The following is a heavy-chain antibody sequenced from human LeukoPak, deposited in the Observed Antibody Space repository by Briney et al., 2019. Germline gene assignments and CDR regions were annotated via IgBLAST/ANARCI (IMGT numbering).Heavy chain of an antibody. CDR1: GFTFSIDA. CDR2: ITGSGDST. J-gene: IGHJ4*02. Sequence: PGGSLRLSCAASGFTFSIDAMNWVRQAPGKGLEWVSAITGSGDSTYYADSVKGRFTISRDNSKNTLYLQMNSLRVEDTALYYCAKRLYRPVAAAGFGYWGQGTLVTVSS. D-gene: IGHD6-13*01. CDR3: AKRLYRPVAAAGFGY. V-gene: IGHV3-23*01.